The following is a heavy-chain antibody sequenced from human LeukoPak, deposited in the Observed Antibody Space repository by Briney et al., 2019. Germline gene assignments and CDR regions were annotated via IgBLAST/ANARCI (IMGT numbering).Heavy chain of an antibody. V-gene: IGHV1-2*04. CDR2: INPNSGGT. CDR3: ARGRYYGSGSYYTH. J-gene: IGHJ4*02. D-gene: IGHD3-10*01. Sequence: GASVKVSCKASGYTFTGYYMHWVRQAPGQGLEWMGWINPNSGGTNYAQKFQSWVTMTRDTSISTAYMELSRLRSDDTAVYYCARGRYYGSGSYYTHWGQGTLVTVSS. CDR1: GYTFTGYY.